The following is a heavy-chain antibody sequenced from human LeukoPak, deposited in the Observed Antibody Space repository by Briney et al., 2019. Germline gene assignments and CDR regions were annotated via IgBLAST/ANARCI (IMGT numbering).Heavy chain of an antibody. CDR1: GGSISSYY. Sequence: PSETLSLTCTVSGGSISSYYWSWIRQPPGKGLEWIGYIYYSGSTNYNPSLKSRVTISVDTSKNQFSLKLSSVTDEDTALYYCARGDAAMAPWGQGTLVTVSS. CDR3: ARGDAAMAP. D-gene: IGHD5-18*01. V-gene: IGHV4-59*08. J-gene: IGHJ5*02. CDR2: IYYSGST.